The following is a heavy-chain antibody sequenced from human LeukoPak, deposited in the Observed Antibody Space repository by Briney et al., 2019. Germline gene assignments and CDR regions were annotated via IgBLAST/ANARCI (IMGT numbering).Heavy chain of an antibody. V-gene: IGHV3-74*01. CDR1: GFTFDDYA. J-gene: IGHJ3*02. CDR2: INSDGSST. D-gene: IGHD1-14*01. Sequence: GGSLRLSCAASGFTFDDYAMHWVRQAPGKGLEWVSGINSDGSSTSYADSVKGRITISRDNAKNTLYLQMNSLRAEDTAVYYCAKDSAEGAFDIWGQGTMVTVSS. CDR3: AKDSAEGAFDI.